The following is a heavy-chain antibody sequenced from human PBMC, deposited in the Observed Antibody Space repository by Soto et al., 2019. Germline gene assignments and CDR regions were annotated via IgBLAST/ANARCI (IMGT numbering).Heavy chain of an antibody. CDR2: IYWDDDK. V-gene: IGHV2-5*02. J-gene: IGHJ5*02. CDR1: GFSLTTSGVG. Sequence: QITLKESGPTLVKPTQTLTLTCTFSGFSLTTSGVGVGWIRQPPGKALERLELIYWDDDKRDSPPLKSRLTITKDTSKTPVDITMTIMDPAATATYFCAHRTTTVTWWFDPWGQGTLVTVCS. CDR3: AHRTTTVTWWFDP. D-gene: IGHD4-17*01.